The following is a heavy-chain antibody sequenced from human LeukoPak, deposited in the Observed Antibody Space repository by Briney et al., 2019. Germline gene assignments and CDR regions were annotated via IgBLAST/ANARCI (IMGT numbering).Heavy chain of an antibody. V-gene: IGHV5-51*01. CDR3: ARQNWGVDY. D-gene: IGHD7-27*01. J-gene: IGHJ4*02. Sequence: GESLKISCKGSGYSFTNYWIGWVRQMPGKGLEWMGIIYAGDSATKYSPSFQGQVTVSADKSISTAYLQWSSLKASDTAMYYCARQNWGVDYWGQGTLVTVSS. CDR1: GYSFTNYW. CDR2: IYAGDSAT.